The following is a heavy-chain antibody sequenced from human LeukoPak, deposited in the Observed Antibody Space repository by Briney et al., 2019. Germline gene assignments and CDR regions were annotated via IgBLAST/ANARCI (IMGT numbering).Heavy chain of an antibody. Sequence: PGGSLRLSCAASGFTFSSYALTWVRQAPGKGLEWVSGISGSGGSTYYANSVKGRFTISRDNSKNTRYLQMKSPRVEDRAVYYCAKGLLSSGYYYNYWGQGTLVTVSS. CDR1: GFTFSSYA. V-gene: IGHV3-23*01. CDR3: AKGLLSSGYYYNY. CDR2: ISGSGGST. J-gene: IGHJ4*02. D-gene: IGHD3-22*01.